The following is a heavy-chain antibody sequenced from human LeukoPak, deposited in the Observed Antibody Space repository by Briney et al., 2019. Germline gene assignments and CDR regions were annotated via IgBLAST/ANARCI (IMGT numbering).Heavy chain of an antibody. CDR1: GYTFTSYD. CDR2: MNPNSGNT. D-gene: IGHD3-10*01. Sequence: GASVKVSCKASGYTFTSYDINWVRQATGQGLEWMGWMNPNSGNTGYAQKFQGRVTMTRNTSISTAYMELSSLRSKDTAVYYCARGTYYYGSGRGRSVDYWGQGTLVTVSS. CDR3: ARGTYYYGSGRGRSVDY. J-gene: IGHJ4*02. V-gene: IGHV1-8*01.